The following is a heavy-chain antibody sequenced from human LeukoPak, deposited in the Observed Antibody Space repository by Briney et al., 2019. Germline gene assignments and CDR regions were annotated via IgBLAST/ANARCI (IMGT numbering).Heavy chain of an antibody. CDR1: GGSISNYY. Sequence: SETLSLTCNVSGGSISNYYWSWIRQPPGKGLEWIGYIYYSGSTNYNPSLKSRVTISVDTSKNQFSLKLSSVTAADTAVYYCARVNGLRYIDYWGQGTLVTVSS. D-gene: IGHD1-1*01. V-gene: IGHV4-59*01. CDR2: IYYSGST. J-gene: IGHJ4*02. CDR3: ARVNGLRYIDY.